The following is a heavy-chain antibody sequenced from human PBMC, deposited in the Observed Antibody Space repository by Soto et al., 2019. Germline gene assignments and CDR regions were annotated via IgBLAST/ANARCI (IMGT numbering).Heavy chain of an antibody. Sequence: EVQLLESGGGLVQPGGSLRLSCAASGFTFSSYAMSWVRQAPGKGLEWVSAISGSGGSTYYADAVKGRFTISRDNSKKTLYLQMNSLRAEDTAVYYCAKDRDYDILTGYQTDYWGQGTMVTVSS. J-gene: IGHJ4*02. CDR3: AKDRDYDILTGYQTDY. CDR2: ISGSGGST. CDR1: GFTFSSYA. D-gene: IGHD3-9*01. V-gene: IGHV3-23*01.